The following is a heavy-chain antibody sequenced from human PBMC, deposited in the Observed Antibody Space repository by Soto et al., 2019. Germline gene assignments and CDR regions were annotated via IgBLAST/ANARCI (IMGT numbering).Heavy chain of an antibody. V-gene: IGHV3-21*01. Sequence: GGSLRLSCAASGFTFSSYSMNWVRQAPGKGLEWVSSISSSSSYIYYADSVKGRFTISRDNAKNSLYLRMNSLRAEDTAVYYCARTTAPRSFADYWGQGALVTVSS. J-gene: IGHJ4*02. CDR1: GFTFSSYS. CDR2: ISSSSSYI. D-gene: IGHD3-16*01. CDR3: ARTTAPRSFADY.